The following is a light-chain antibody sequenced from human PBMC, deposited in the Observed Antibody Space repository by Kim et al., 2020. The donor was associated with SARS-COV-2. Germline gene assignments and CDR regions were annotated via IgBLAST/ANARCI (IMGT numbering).Light chain of an antibody. CDR2: RAS. CDR1: QSIRIY. V-gene: IGKV1-5*03. CDR3: QHYDAYPLT. Sequence: DIQMTQSPSTLSTSVGDRVTITCRASQSIRIYLAWYQQKPGKAPKLLIYRASRLETGVPSRFNGSGSGTEFTLTISSLQPDDSAIYYCQHYDAYPLTFGGGTKVDIK. J-gene: IGKJ4*01.